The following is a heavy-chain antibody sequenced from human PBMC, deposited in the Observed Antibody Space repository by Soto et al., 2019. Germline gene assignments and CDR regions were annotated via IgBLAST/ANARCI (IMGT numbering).Heavy chain of an antibody. CDR1: CGSINSDEYY. V-gene: IGHV4-30-4*01. J-gene: IGHJ4*01. CDR3: ARDRSNSPDFFDF. D-gene: IGHD6-6*01. CDR2: IYYSGST. Sequence: PSETLSLTCSVSCGSINSDEYYWSWIRQAPGEGLEWIGYIYYSGSTSYNPALKSRLTISINTSKNQFSLKLTSVSAADTAVYYCARDRSNSPDFFDFWGQGTLVTVSS.